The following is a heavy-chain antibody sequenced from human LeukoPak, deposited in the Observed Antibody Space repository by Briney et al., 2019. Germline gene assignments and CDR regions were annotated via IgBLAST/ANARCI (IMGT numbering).Heavy chain of an antibody. CDR3: ARDVSAGLYYYYYGMDV. Sequence: ASVKVSCKASGYTFTSYAMHWVRQAPGQGLEWMGWINAGNGNTKYSQKFQGRVTITRDTSASTAYMELSSLRSEDTAVYYCARDVSAGLYYYYYGMDVWGQGTTVTVSS. J-gene: IGHJ6*02. CDR2: INAGNGNT. D-gene: IGHD6-13*01. V-gene: IGHV1-3*01. CDR1: GYTFTSYA.